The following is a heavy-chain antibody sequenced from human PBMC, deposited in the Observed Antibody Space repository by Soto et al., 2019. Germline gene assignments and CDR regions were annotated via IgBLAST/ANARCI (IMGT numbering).Heavy chain of an antibody. V-gene: IGHV3-30-3*01. CDR3: ARDLGYSGYDPLLDY. CDR2: ISYDGSNK. CDR1: GFTFSSYA. Sequence: QVQLVESGGGVVQPGRSLRLSCAASGFTFSSYAMPWVRQAPGKGLEWVAVISYDGSNKYYADSVKGRFTISRDNSKNTLSLQMNSLRAEDTAVYYCARDLGYSGYDPLLDYWGQGTLVTVSS. J-gene: IGHJ4*02. D-gene: IGHD5-12*01.